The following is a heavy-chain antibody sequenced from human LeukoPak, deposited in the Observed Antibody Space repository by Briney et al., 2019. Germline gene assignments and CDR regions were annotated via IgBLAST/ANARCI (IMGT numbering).Heavy chain of an antibody. CDR2: IYSSGST. D-gene: IGHD1-7*01. CDR1: GFTVSSNY. CDR3: ARDPGELELGAFDI. Sequence: GGSLRLSCAASGFTVSSNYMTWVRQAPGKGLEWVSVIYSSGSTYYTESVKGRFTISRDNSKNTLYLQMNTLGAEDTALYYCARDPGELELGAFDIWGQGTMVTVSS. J-gene: IGHJ3*02. V-gene: IGHV3-53*01.